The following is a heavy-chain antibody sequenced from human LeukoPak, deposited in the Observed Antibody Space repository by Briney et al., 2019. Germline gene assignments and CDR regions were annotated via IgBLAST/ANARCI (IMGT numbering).Heavy chain of an antibody. J-gene: IGHJ6*02. V-gene: IGHV3-30-3*01. D-gene: IGHD2/OR15-2a*01. Sequence: GGSLRLSCAAPGFTFSSYAMHWFRQAPGKGLGWGAVISYDGSNKYYADSVKGRFTISRDNSKNTLYLQMNSLRAEDTAVYYCARSMRDTHPPHNSYYYYGMDVWGQGTTVTVSS. CDR3: ARSMRDTHPPHNSYYYYGMDV. CDR1: GFTFSSYA. CDR2: ISYDGSNK.